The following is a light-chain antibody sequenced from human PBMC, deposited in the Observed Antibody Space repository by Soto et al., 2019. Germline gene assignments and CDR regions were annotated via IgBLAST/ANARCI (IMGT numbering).Light chain of an antibody. J-gene: IGKJ1*01. CDR3: QQYGRSPWT. CDR2: GAS. V-gene: IGKV3-20*01. CDR1: QSVSSSY. Sequence: DSVLTQSPGSLSLSPGERATLSCMASQSVSSSYLAWYQQKPGQAPRLLIYGASSRATGIPDRFSGSGSGTDFILTISRLEPEDFAVYYCQQYGRSPWTFGQGTKVDIK.